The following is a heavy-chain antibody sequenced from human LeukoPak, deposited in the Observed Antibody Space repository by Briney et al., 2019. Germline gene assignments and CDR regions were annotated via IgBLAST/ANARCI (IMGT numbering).Heavy chain of an antibody. J-gene: IGHJ4*02. D-gene: IGHD5-24*01. Sequence: SETLSLTCTVSGGSISSSSYYWGWIRQPPGKGLEWIGSIYYSGSTYYNPSLKSRVTISVDTSKNQFSLKLSSVTAADTAVYYCANESRDGYNYFDYWGQGTLVTVSS. CDR2: IYYSGST. V-gene: IGHV4-39*07. CDR1: GGSISSSSYY. CDR3: ANESRDGYNYFDY.